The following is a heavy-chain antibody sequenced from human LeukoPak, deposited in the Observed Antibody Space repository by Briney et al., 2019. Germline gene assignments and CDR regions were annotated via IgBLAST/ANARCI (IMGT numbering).Heavy chain of an antibody. CDR3: ARRGYYDSTGYAFDY. D-gene: IGHD3-22*01. CDR1: GGSISSYY. Sequence: SETLSLTCTVSGGSISSYYWSWMRQPPGKGLEWIGYIYYSGSTNYNPSLKSRVTISVDTSKNQFSLKLTSVTAADTAVYYCARRGYYDSTGYAFDYWGQGTLVTVSS. V-gene: IGHV4-59*08. CDR2: IYYSGST. J-gene: IGHJ4*02.